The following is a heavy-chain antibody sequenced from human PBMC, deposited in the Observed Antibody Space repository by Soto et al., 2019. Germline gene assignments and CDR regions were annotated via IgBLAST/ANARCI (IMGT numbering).Heavy chain of an antibody. J-gene: IGHJ4*02. Sequence: QVQLVESGGGVVQPGRSLRLSCAASGFTFSSYGMHWVRQAPGKGLEWVAVISYDGSNKYYADSVKGRFTISRDNSKNTLYLQMNSLRAEDTAVYYCAKDPTEHPPLFFGSDYFDYWGQGTLVTVSS. CDR1: GFTFSSYG. CDR3: AKDPTEHPPLFFGSDYFDY. V-gene: IGHV3-30*18. CDR2: ISYDGSNK. D-gene: IGHD3-3*01.